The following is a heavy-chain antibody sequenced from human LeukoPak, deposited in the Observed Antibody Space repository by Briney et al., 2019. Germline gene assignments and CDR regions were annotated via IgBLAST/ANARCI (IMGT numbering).Heavy chain of an antibody. V-gene: IGHV5-51*01. D-gene: IGHD5-24*01. CDR2: IYPGDSDT. J-gene: IGHJ4*02. Sequence: GESLQISCKGSGSSFTSYWSGWVRQLPGKGLEWMGIIYPGDSDTRYSPSFQGQVTISAEKSISTAYLQWSSLKASDTALYYCASRKKGMATAGFDYWGQGTLVTVSS. CDR1: GSSFTSYW. CDR3: ASRKKGMATAGFDY.